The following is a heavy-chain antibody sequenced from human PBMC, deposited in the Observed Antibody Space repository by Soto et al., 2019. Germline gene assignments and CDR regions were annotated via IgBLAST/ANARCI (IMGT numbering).Heavy chain of an antibody. D-gene: IGHD6-19*01. CDR1: GFTFSSYA. V-gene: IGHV3-23*01. CDR2: ISGSGGST. Sequence: GGSLRLSCAASGFTFSSYAMSWVRQAPGKGLEWVSAISGSGGSTYYADSVKGRFTISRDNSKNTLYLQMNSLRAEDTAVYYCAKFFGIAVAGTLGGFDYWGQGTLVTVSS. CDR3: AKFFGIAVAGTLGGFDY. J-gene: IGHJ4*02.